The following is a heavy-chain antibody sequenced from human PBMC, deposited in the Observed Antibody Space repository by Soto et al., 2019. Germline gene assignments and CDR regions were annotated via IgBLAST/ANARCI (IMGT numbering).Heavy chain of an antibody. D-gene: IGHD3-10*01. V-gene: IGHV4-61*01. CDR1: GDSVSGGSYH. CDR3: ARDTHGLGVFDI. J-gene: IGHJ3*02. CDR2: IYYNGIT. Sequence: QVQLQESGPGLVKPSETLSLTCTVSGDSVSGGSYHWSWLRQPPGKGLEYIGYIYYNGITNYNPFLKSRVAMSVVTSHNQFSLKLASVSAADTALYYCARDTHGLGVFDIRGQVAMVTVSA.